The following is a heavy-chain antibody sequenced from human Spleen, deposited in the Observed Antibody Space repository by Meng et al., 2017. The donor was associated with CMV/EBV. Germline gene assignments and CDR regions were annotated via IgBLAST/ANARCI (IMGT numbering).Heavy chain of an antibody. Sequence: SETLSLTCVVYGGSFSGYYWSWIRQPPGKGLEWIGEINHSGSTNHNPSLKSRVIISVDTSKNQFSLKLNSVTAADTAVYYCARYGVYYYDSSGYSGFDSWGPGTLVTVSS. CDR1: GGSFSGYY. CDR2: INHSGST. D-gene: IGHD3-22*01. V-gene: IGHV4-34*01. J-gene: IGHJ4*02. CDR3: ARYGVYYYDSSGYSGFDS.